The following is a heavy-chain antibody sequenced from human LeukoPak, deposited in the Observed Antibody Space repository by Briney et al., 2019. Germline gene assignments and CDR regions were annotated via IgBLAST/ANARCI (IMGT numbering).Heavy chain of an antibody. CDR1: GGSFSGYY. V-gene: IGHV4-34*01. CDR2: INHSGST. Sequence: SETLSLTCAVYGGSFSGYYWSWIRQPPGKGLEGIGEINHSGSTNYNPSLKSRVTISVDTSKNQFSLKLSSVTAADTAVYYCARGSAAAGLTFDYWGQGTLVTVSS. D-gene: IGHD6-13*01. CDR3: ARGSAAAGLTFDY. J-gene: IGHJ4*02.